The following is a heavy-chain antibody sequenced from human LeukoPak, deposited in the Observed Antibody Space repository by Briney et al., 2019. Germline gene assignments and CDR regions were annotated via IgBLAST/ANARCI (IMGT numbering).Heavy chain of an antibody. J-gene: IGHJ6*03. D-gene: IGHD3-10*01. Sequence: SETLSLTCSVSGGSISSSSYYWGWIRQPPGKGLEWIGSIYYSGSTNYNPSLKSRVTISVDTSKNQFSLKLSSVTAADTAVYYCARDSPYYYGSGSATYYMDVWGKGTTVTISS. CDR2: IYYSGST. CDR3: ARDSPYYYGSGSATYYMDV. CDR1: GGSISSSSYY. V-gene: IGHV4-39*07.